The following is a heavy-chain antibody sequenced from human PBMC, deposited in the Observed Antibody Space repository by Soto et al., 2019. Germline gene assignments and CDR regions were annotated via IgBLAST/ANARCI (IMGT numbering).Heavy chain of an antibody. D-gene: IGHD3-3*01. Sequence: HPGGSLRLSCAASGFSFDNSWMNWVRQVPGGGLEWVANIKQDGSERYYGDSVKGRFTISRDNAKNSLFLQMNSLRVEDTAVYYCVKDFWYLFDFWGQGTLVTVSS. CDR3: VKDFWYLFDF. CDR2: IKQDGSER. J-gene: IGHJ4*02. CDR1: GFSFDNSW. V-gene: IGHV3-7*01.